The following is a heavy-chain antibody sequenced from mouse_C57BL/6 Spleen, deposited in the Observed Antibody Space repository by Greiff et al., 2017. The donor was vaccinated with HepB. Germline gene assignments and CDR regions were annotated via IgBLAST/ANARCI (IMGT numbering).Heavy chain of an antibody. CDR1: GYTFTSYW. CDR3: ARRDGYSWYFDV. D-gene: IGHD2-3*01. CDR2: IDPSDSYT. J-gene: IGHJ1*03. Sequence: QVQLQQPGAELVMPGASVKLSCKASGYTFTSYWMHWVKQRPGQGLEWIGEIDPSDSYTNYNQKLKGKSTLTVDKSSSTAYMQLSSLTSEDSAVYYCARRDGYSWYFDVWGTGTTVTVSS. V-gene: IGHV1-69*01.